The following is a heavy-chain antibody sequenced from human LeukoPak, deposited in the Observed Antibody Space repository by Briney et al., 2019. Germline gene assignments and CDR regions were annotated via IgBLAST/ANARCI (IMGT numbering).Heavy chain of an antibody. CDR3: AKHPDVGSYYYFQH. CDR1: GVTLSTYA. J-gene: IGHJ1*01. V-gene: IGHV3-23*01. CDR2: LSGSGTKT. Sequence: HPGGSLRLSCAASGVTLSTYAMSWVRQAPGMGLEWVSALSGSGTKTYYADSMKGRFTISRDNSKTTLYLQVNSLRAEDTAVYYCAKHPDVGSYYYFQHWGQGTLVTVSS. D-gene: IGHD3-10*01.